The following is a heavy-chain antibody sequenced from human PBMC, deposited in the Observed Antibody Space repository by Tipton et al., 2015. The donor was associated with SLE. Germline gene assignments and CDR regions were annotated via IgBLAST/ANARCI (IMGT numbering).Heavy chain of an antibody. J-gene: IGHJ4*02. D-gene: IGHD4/OR15-4a*01. Sequence: TLSLTCTVSNGSISGSSYYWAWIRQPPGKGLEWIGTIYYSGSTYYNSSLKSRVSISIDTSKNQFSLNLSSVTAADTAVYYCARLTTMVVRKGYFDSWGQGTLVTVSS. CDR2: IYYSGST. CDR1: NGSISGSSYY. V-gene: IGHV4-39*07. CDR3: ARLTTMVVRKGYFDS.